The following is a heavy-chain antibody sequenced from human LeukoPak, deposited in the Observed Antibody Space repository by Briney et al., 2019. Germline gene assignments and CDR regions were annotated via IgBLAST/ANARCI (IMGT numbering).Heavy chain of an antibody. V-gene: IGHV3-7*01. Sequence: GGSLRLSCAASGFTFSDYWMSWVRQAPGKGLEWVAIIKEDGSQKYYVDSVKGRFTLSRDNTKNSLTLQLNRLRAEDTALYYCVRDCYGSGSYYSYFDYWGQGTLVTVSS. J-gene: IGHJ4*02. CDR1: GFTFSDYW. CDR3: VRDCYGSGSYYSYFDY. D-gene: IGHD3-10*01. CDR2: IKEDGSQK.